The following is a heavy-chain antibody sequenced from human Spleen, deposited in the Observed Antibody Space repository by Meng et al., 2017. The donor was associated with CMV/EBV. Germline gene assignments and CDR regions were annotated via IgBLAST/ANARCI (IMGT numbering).Heavy chain of an antibody. D-gene: IGHD6-13*01. CDR1: GGSFSGYY. V-gene: IGHV4-34*01. CDR3: ARALAGVDY. CDR2: INHSGST. Sequence: QVQLQQGGAGLLKPSATLSLTCAVYGGSFSGYYWSWIRQPPGKGLEWIGEINHSGSTNYNPSLKSRVTISVDTSKNQFSLKLSSVTAADTAVYYCARALAGVDYWGQGTLVTVSS. J-gene: IGHJ4*02.